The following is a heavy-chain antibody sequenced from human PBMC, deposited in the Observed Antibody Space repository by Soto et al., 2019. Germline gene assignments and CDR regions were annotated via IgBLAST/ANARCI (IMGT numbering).Heavy chain of an antibody. CDR1: GFTFSSYA. J-gene: IGHJ6*03. D-gene: IGHD4-17*01. CDR3: AKGPDYGDHSYYYYYMDV. CDR2: ISGSGGST. Sequence: GGSLRLSCAASGFTFSSYAMSWVRQAPGKGLEWVSAISGSGGSTYYADSVKGRFTISRDNSKNTLYLQMNSLRAEDTAVYYCAKGPDYGDHSYYYYYMDVWGKGTTVTVSS. V-gene: IGHV3-23*01.